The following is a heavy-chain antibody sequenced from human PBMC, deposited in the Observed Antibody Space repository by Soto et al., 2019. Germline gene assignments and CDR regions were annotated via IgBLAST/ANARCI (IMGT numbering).Heavy chain of an antibody. CDR3: GSRPGLDTGPFDY. Sequence: QVHLVQSGAEVREPGASVKISCKASGFTFTTHPIHWVRQAPDQRLEWMGWINPGNGYSDYSQKFQGRGTLTRDTSANTAYMELNSLRAEDTALYYGGSRPGLDTGPFDYWGQGTLVTVSS. CDR2: INPGNGYS. CDR1: GFTFTTHP. J-gene: IGHJ4*02. V-gene: IGHV1-3*01. D-gene: IGHD1-1*01.